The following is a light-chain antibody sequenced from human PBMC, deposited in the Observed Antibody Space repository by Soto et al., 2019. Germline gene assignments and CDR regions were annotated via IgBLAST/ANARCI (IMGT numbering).Light chain of an antibody. Sequence: DVAMTQSPSTLPTSIGDRVTINCRASQNVSNWLAWYQQKPGKAPKLLIYKASRLESGVPSRFSASGSGTDFXLXINRLQSDDFATYFCQQYSKESTFGQGTKLEIK. J-gene: IGKJ2*01. CDR2: KAS. CDR3: QQYSKEST. V-gene: IGKV1-5*03. CDR1: QNVSNW.